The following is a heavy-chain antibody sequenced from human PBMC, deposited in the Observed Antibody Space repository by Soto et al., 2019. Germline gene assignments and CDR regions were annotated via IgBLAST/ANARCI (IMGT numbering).Heavy chain of an antibody. V-gene: IGHV3-30*04. Sequence: ESGGGVVQPGSSRRLSCPASGFTFSLYAMHWVRQAPGKGLEWVSIISFDGKKIDYAGSVRGRFTISRDNSQNTLYLQMDSLRTEDTAVYYCARRDFYCRGRNCFSGDYAMDVWGQGTTVTVSS. J-gene: IGHJ6*02. CDR1: GFTFSLYA. CDR2: ISFDGKKI. CDR3: ARRDFYCRGRNCFSGDYAMDV. D-gene: IGHD2-15*01.